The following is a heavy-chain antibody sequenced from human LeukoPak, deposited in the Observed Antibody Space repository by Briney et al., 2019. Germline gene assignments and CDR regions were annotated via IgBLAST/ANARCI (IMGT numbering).Heavy chain of an antibody. CDR2: ISGSGTST. D-gene: IGHD3-3*01. CDR3: AKDVASRYDFWSGYF. CDR1: GFTFSTYA. V-gene: IGHV3-23*01. Sequence: SGGSLRLSCAASGFTFSTYAMSWVRQAPGKGLEWVSAISGSGTSTYYADSVKGRFTISRDNSKNTLYLQMNSLRAEDTAVYYCAKDVASRYDFWSGYFWGQGTLVTVSS. J-gene: IGHJ4*02.